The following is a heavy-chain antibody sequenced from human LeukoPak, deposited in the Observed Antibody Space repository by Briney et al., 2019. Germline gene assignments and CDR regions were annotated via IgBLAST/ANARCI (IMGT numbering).Heavy chain of an antibody. CDR1: GFTFSGSA. J-gene: IGHJ4*02. Sequence: GGSLKLSCAASGFTFSGSAMHWVRQASGKGLEWVGRIRSKANSYATAYAASVKGRFTTSRDDSKNTAYLQMNSLKTEDTAVYYCTRHTVTTYADFDYWGQGTLVTVSS. V-gene: IGHV3-73*01. D-gene: IGHD4-17*01. CDR3: TRHTVTTYADFDY. CDR2: IRSKANSYAT.